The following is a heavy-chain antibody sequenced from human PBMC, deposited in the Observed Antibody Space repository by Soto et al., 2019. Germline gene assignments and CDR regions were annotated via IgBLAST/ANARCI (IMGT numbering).Heavy chain of an antibody. CDR2: INPSGGST. V-gene: IGHV1-46*03. Sequence: ASVKVSCKASGYTFTSYYMHWVRQAPGQGLEWMGIINPSGGSTSYAQEFQGRVTMTRDTSTSTVYMELSSLRSEDTAVYYCARVRGYSYGLYNWFDPWGQGTLVTVSS. CDR3: ARVRGYSYGLYNWFDP. CDR1: GYTFTSYY. D-gene: IGHD5-18*01. J-gene: IGHJ5*02.